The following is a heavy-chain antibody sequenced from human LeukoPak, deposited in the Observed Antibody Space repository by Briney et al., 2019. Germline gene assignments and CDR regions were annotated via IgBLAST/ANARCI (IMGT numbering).Heavy chain of an antibody. CDR1: GGPISSYY. CDR2: IYTSGST. J-gene: IGHJ5*02. D-gene: IGHD2-15*01. Sequence: PSETLSLTCSVSGGPISSYYWSWIRQPAGKGLEWIGRIYTSGSTNYNPSLKSRVTISVDKSKNQFSLKLSSVTAADTAVYYCARDLVYCSGGSCYSNNWFDPWGQGTLVTVSS. CDR3: ARDLVYCSGGSCYSNNWFDP. V-gene: IGHV4-4*07.